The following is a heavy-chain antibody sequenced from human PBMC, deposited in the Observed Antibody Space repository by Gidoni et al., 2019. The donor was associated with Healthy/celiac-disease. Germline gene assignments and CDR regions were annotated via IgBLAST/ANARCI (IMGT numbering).Heavy chain of an antibody. Sequence: EVQLVQSGAEVKKPGESLKISCKGSGYSFTSYWIGWVRQMPGKGLEWMGIIYPGDSDTRYSPSFQGQVTISADKSISTAYLQWSSLKASDTAMYYCARPRSPYYYYYGMDVWGQGTTVTVSS. J-gene: IGHJ6*02. CDR2: IYPGDSDT. V-gene: IGHV5-51*01. CDR3: ARPRSPYYYYYGMDV. CDR1: GYSFTSYW. D-gene: IGHD3-3*01.